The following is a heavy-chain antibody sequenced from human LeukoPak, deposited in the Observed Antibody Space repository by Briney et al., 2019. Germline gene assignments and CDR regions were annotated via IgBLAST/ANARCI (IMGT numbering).Heavy chain of an antibody. CDR3: ARLGSPDYGDYERFPTDY. CDR2: ISSSSSYI. CDR1: GFTFSSYA. V-gene: IGHV3-21*01. D-gene: IGHD4-17*01. Sequence: GGSLRLSCAASGFTFSSYAMSWVRQAPGKGLEWVSSISSSSSYIYYADSVKGRFTISRDNAKNSLYLQMNSLRAEDTAVYYCARLGSPDYGDYERFPTDYWGQGTLVTVSS. J-gene: IGHJ4*02.